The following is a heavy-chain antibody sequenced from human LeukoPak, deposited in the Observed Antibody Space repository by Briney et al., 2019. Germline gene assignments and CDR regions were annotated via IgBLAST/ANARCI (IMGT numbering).Heavy chain of an antibody. CDR3: ARDGYGNYWSDY. J-gene: IGHJ4*02. CDR1: GFTFDDYG. D-gene: IGHD4-11*01. Sequence: GGSLRLSCAASGFTFDDYGMSWVRQAPGKGLEWVSGINWNGGSTGYADSVKGQFTISRDNAKNSLYPQMNSLRAEDTALYYCARDGYGNYWSDYWGQGTLVTVSS. CDR2: INWNGGST. V-gene: IGHV3-20*04.